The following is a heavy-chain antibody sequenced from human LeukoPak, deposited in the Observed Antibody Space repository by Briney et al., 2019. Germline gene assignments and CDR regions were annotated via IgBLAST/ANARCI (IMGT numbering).Heavy chain of an antibody. Sequence: ASVKVSCRASGYTFTGYYMHWVRQAPGQGLEWMGRINPNSGGTNYAQKFQGRVTMTRDTSIGTAYMELSRLRSDDTAVYYCARESELNEKGANYDSSGYYPRPFDPWGQGTLVTVSS. CDR2: INPNSGGT. V-gene: IGHV1-2*06. CDR3: ARESELNEKGANYDSSGYYPRPFDP. J-gene: IGHJ5*02. D-gene: IGHD3-22*01. CDR1: GYTFTGYY.